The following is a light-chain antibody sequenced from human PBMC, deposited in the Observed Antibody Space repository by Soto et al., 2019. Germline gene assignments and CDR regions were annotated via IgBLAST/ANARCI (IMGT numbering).Light chain of an antibody. CDR2: DAS. CDR1: QSISSW. CDR3: QQYNSYRT. J-gene: IGKJ1*01. V-gene: IGKV1-5*01. Sequence: DIQMTQSPSTLSAPVEDRVTITSGASQSISSWLAWYQQKPGKAPRLPIYDASKLESGGPSRFSVSGSRTEFTLTLSSLLPDDFATYSCQQYNSYRTFGQGTKVDIK.